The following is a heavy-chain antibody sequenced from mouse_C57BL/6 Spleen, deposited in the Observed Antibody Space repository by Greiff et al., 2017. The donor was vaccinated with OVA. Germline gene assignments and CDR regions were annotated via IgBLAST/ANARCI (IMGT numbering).Heavy chain of an antibody. J-gene: IGHJ3*01. CDR3: ARSTYYDYATAWFAY. CDR1: GYTFTSYW. CDR2: IYPGSGST. Sequence: VQLQQPGAELVKPGASVKMSCKASGYTFTSYWITWVKQRPGQGLEWIGDIYPGSGSTNYNEKFKSKATLTVDTSSSTAYMQLSSMTSEDSAVYYCARSTYYDYATAWFAYWGQGTLVTVSA. D-gene: IGHD2-4*01. V-gene: IGHV1-55*01.